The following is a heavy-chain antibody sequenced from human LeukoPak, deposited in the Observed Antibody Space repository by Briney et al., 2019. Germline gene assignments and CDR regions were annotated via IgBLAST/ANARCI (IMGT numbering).Heavy chain of an antibody. D-gene: IGHD2-15*01. CDR2: ISGSSGGT. V-gene: IGHV3-23*01. J-gene: IGHJ4*02. Sequence: GGSLRLSCAASGFTFSSYAMSWVRQAPGKGLEWVSGISGSSGGTNYADSVKGRFTISRDNSKNKLYLQMNSLRAEDTAVYYCAKDGDLVAATPFDYWGQGTLVTVSS. CDR3: AKDGDLVAATPFDY. CDR1: GFTFSSYA.